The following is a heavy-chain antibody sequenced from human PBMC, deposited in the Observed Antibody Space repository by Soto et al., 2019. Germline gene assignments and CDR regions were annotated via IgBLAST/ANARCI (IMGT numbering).Heavy chain of an antibody. CDR1: GYTFTGYY. Sequence: ASVKVSCKASGYTFTGYYMHWVRQAPGQGLEWMGWINPNSGGTNYAQKFQGWVTMTRDTSISTAYMELSRLRSDGTAVYYCARVAGASPIVATFPVAPLSYWGQGTLVTVSS. J-gene: IGHJ4*02. V-gene: IGHV1-2*04. CDR3: ARVAGASPIVATFPVAPLSY. CDR2: INPNSGGT. D-gene: IGHD5-12*01.